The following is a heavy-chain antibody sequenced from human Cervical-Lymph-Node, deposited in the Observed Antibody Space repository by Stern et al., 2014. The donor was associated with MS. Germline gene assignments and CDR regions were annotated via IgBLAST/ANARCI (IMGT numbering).Heavy chain of an antibody. CDR3: ARVDCSGGSCYSES. CDR2: IYTSGST. Sequence: VQLEESGPGLVKPSQTLSLTCTVSGGSISSGSYYWSWIRQPAGQGLEWIGRIYTSGSTNYNPSLKSRVTIPVDTSKHQLSRKRGSVTAADTAVYYCARVDCSGGSCYSESWGQGTLVTVSS. CDR1: GGSISSGSYY. D-gene: IGHD2-15*01. J-gene: IGHJ4*02. V-gene: IGHV4-61*02.